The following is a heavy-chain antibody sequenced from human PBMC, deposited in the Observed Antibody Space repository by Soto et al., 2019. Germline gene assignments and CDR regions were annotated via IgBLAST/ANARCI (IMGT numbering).Heavy chain of an antibody. Sequence: QAQLVQSGAEMKKPGASVKVSCKATGYTFSAYTMNWVRQAPGQSLEWMGWINAGSGNTKYSQNFQGRVSITRDTSASTVYIELTGLTSEDTAVYYCARDTETLGPRANDAFDIWGQGTMVTVSS. V-gene: IGHV1-3*01. CDR2: INAGSGNT. J-gene: IGHJ3*02. CDR3: ARDTETLGPRANDAFDI. CDR1: GYTFSAYT. D-gene: IGHD3-3*02.